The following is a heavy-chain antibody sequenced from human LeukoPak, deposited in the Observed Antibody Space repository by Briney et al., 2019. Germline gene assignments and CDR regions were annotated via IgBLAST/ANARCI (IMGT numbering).Heavy chain of an antibody. D-gene: IGHD1-7*01. CDR3: AKDRGNYEYSFHY. J-gene: IGHJ4*02. CDR1: GFTFSSYA. V-gene: IGHV3-23*01. CDR2: ISGSGGST. Sequence: GGSLRLSCAASGFTFSSYAMSWVRQAPGKGLEWVSVISGSGGSTYYADSVKGRFTISRDNSKNTLSLQMNSLRAEDTAVYYCAKDRGNYEYSFHYWGQGTLVTVSS.